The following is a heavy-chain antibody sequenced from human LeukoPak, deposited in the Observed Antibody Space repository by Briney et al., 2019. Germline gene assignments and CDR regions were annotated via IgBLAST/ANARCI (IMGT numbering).Heavy chain of an antibody. J-gene: IGHJ4*02. CDR3: TRGRSSSGADKVLAAY. V-gene: IGHV1-2*02. CDR1: GYTFTDYF. D-gene: IGHD6-6*01. Sequence: ASVKVSCKASGYTFTDYFMHWVRQAPGQGLDWMGWINPNSGDTNYAQNFQGGVTMTRDTSISTAYMELTSLTSDDTAVYYCTRGRSSSGADKVLAAYWGQGTLVTVSS. CDR2: INPNSGDT.